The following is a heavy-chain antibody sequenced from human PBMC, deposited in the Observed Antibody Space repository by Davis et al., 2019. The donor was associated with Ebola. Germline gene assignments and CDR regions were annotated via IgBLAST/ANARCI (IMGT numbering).Heavy chain of an antibody. D-gene: IGHD3-10*01. CDR2: IYYSGST. CDR3: ARQNNSYYYGSGSYYRWFDP. J-gene: IGHJ5*02. CDR1: GGSISSYY. Sequence: MPSETLSLTCTVSGGSISSYYWSWIRQSPGKGLEWIGYIYYSGSTNYNPSLKSRVTISVDTSKNQFSLKLSSVTAADTAVYYCARQNNSYYYGSGSYYRWFDPWGQGTLVTVSS. V-gene: IGHV4-59*08.